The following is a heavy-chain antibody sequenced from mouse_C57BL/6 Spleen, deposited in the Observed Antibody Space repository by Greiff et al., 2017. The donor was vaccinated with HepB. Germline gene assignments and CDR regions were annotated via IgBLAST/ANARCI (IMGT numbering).Heavy chain of an antibody. CDR2: IDPSDSET. D-gene: IGHD2-10*02. CDR3: ARSGRYGNYPTGY. CDR1: GYTFTSYW. Sequence: QVQLKQPGAELVRPGSSVKLSCKASGYTFTSYWMHWVKQRPIQGLEWIGNIDPSDSETHYNQKFKDKATLTVDKSSSTAYMQLSSLTSEDSAVYDCARSGRYGNYPTGYWGQGTTLTVSS. V-gene: IGHV1-52*01. J-gene: IGHJ2*01.